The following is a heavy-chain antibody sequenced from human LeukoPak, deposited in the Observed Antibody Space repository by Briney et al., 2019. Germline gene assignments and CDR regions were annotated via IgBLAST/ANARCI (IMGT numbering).Heavy chain of an antibody. J-gene: IGHJ4*02. CDR1: GFTFSNAW. D-gene: IGHD6-19*01. CDR3: TTDASYSSGWYQSYYFDY. V-gene: IGHV3-15*01. CDR2: IKSKTDGGTT. Sequence: GGSLRLSCAASGFTFSNAWMSWFRQAPGKGLEWVGRIKSKTDGGTTDYAAPVKGRFTISRDDSKNTLYLQMNSLKTEDTAVYYCTTDASYSSGWYQSYYFDYWGQGTLVTVSS.